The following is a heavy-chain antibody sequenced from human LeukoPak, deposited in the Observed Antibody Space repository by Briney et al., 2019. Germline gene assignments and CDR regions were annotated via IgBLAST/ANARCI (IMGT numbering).Heavy chain of an antibody. CDR2: ISYSGST. CDR1: GDSISSSSYS. J-gene: IGHJ4*02. D-gene: IGHD4-23*01. Sequence: SETLSLTCTASGDSISSSSYSWGWIRQPPGKGLEWIGTISYSGSTYYNPSLKSRVTISVDTSKNQFSLMLRSVTAADAAVYYCARHVTTVVTDFDNWGQGTLVTVSS. V-gene: IGHV4-39*01. CDR3: ARHVTTVVTDFDN.